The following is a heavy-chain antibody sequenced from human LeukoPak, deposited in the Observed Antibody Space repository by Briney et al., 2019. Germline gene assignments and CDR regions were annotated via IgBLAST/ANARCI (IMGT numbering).Heavy chain of an antibody. Sequence: PSETLSPTCAVYGGSLRADFWSWIRQPPGKGLEWIGDIHPGGSTKYNPSLESRVTISVDTSKNQFSLRLTSVTAADTAVYYCARAPDRIRFDPWGQGALVTVSS. J-gene: IGHJ5*02. CDR1: GGSLRADF. CDR3: ARAPDRIRFDP. D-gene: IGHD1-14*01. V-gene: IGHV4-34*01. CDR2: IHPGGST.